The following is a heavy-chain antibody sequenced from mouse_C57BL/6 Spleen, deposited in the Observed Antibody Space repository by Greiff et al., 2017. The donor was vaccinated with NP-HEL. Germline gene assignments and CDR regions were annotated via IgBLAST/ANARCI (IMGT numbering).Heavy chain of an antibody. D-gene: IGHD2-4*01. CDR1: GYTFTSYW. CDR2: INPSNGGT. J-gene: IGHJ2*01. V-gene: IGHV1-53*01. CDR3: ARDGGLRRPYYFDY. Sequence: QVQLKQPGTELVKPGASVKLSCKASGYTFTSYWMHWVKQRPGQGLEWIGNINPSNGGTNYNEKFKSKATLTVDKSSSTAYRQLSSLTSEDSAVYYCARDGGLRRPYYFDYWGQGTTLTVSS.